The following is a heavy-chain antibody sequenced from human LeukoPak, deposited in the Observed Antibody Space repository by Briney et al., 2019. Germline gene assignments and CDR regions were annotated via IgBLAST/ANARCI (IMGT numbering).Heavy chain of an antibody. CDR1: GGSISSGDYY. CDR2: IYYGGNT. J-gene: IGHJ4*02. D-gene: IGHD4-11*01. V-gene: IGHV4-31*03. Sequence: PSQTLSLTCTVSGGSISSGDYYWSWIRQHPGKGLEWIGYIYYGGNTYYNPSLESRVSISLDTSKNKFSLKLSSVTAADTAVYYCARGFYSPHYWGQGTLVSVSS. CDR3: ARGFYSPHY.